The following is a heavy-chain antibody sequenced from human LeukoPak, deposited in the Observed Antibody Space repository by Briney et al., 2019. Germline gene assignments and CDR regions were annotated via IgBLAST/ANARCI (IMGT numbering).Heavy chain of an antibody. CDR2: INPDGSQR. J-gene: IGHJ3*02. Sequence: PGGSLRLSCAASGFTFSDFYMTWVRQARGEGREWVANINPDGSQRVFVDSMKGRFAISRDNAKNSLFLQMNSLSAEDTAVYYCARDPAYGALDIWGQGTTVTVSS. CDR3: ARDPAYGALDI. D-gene: IGHD4-17*01. V-gene: IGHV3-7*01. CDR1: GFTFSDFY.